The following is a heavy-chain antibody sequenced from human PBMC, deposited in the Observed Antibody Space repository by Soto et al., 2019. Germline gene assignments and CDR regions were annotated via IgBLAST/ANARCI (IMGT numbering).Heavy chain of an antibody. CDR1: GGSISSYY. CDR3: AVAATTYYFDY. D-gene: IGHD2-15*01. Sequence: PSETLSLTCTVSGGSISSYYWSWIRQPPGKGLEWIVYIYYSGSTNYNPSLKSRVTISVDTSKNQFSLKLSSVTAADTAVYYCAVAATTYYFDYWGQGTLVTVSS. J-gene: IGHJ4*02. CDR2: IYYSGST. V-gene: IGHV4-59*01.